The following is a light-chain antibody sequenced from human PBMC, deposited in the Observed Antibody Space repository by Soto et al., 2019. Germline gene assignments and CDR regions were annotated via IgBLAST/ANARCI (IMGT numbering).Light chain of an antibody. CDR3: QQYNSYWT. V-gene: IGKV1-5*01. CDR2: DAS. CDR1: QSISSW. J-gene: IGKJ1*01. Sequence: QMTQSPSTMTASVGSRVTISCRASQSISSWLAWYQQKPGKAPKILIYDASSLESGVPSRFSGSASGTEFTLTISSLKPDDFATYYCQQYNSYWTFGQGTKVDIK.